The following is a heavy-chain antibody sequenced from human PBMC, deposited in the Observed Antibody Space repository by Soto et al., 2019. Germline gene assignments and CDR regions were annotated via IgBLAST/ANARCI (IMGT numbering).Heavy chain of an antibody. D-gene: IGHD3-22*01. CDR1: GFTFSSYS. V-gene: IGHV3-21*01. CDR3: ASYDSRGDDFYLDY. Sequence: GGSLGLSGSASGFTFSSYSMNWVLQAPGKGLEWVSSISSSSSYIYYADSVKGRFTISRYNAKNSLYLQMNSLRAEDTAVYYCASYDSRGDDFYLDYWGQGTLVTVSS. J-gene: IGHJ4*02. CDR2: ISSSSSYI.